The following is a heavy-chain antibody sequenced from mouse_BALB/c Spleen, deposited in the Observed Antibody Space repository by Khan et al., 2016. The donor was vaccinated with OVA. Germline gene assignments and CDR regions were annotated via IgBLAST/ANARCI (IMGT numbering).Heavy chain of an antibody. CDR2: INPSTGYT. V-gene: IGHV1-7*01. CDR3: ARRGLRWDFDY. Sequence: QVQLQQSGAELAKPGASVKMSCKASGYTFINYWILWVKQRPGQGLEWIGYINPSTGYTEYNQNFKDKATFNADKSSSTAYMQLSSLTSEESAVYYCARRGLRWDFDYWGQGTTLTVSS. CDR1: GYTFINYW. J-gene: IGHJ2*01. D-gene: IGHD1-1*01.